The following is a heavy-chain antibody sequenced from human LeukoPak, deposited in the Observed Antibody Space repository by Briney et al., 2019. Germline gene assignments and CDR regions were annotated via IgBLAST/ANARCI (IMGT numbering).Heavy chain of an antibody. V-gene: IGHV3-30-3*02. J-gene: IGHJ4*02. D-gene: IGHD4-4*01. Sequence: QPGGSLRLSCAASRFTFSGYAMHWVRQAPGKGLEWVAAISNDGNNKNYADSVKGRFTISRDKSKNTLYLQMDSLRAEDTAVYYCAKELSVRNQFDYWGQGTLVTVSS. CDR1: RFTFSGYA. CDR3: AKELSVRNQFDY. CDR2: ISNDGNNK.